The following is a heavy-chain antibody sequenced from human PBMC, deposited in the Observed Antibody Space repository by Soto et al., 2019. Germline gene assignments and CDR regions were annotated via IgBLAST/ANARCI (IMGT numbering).Heavy chain of an antibody. J-gene: IGHJ3*02. D-gene: IGHD2-15*01. V-gene: IGHV3-23*01. CDR1: GFTFSSYA. CDR3: AKDRSDIVVVVAAIDAFDI. CDR2: ISGSGGST. Sequence: EVQLLESGGGLVQPGGSLRLSCAASGFTFSSYAMSWVRQAPGKGLEWVSAISGSGGSTYYADSVKGRFTISRDNSKNSLYLQMNSLRAEDTAVYYCAKDRSDIVVVVAAIDAFDIWGQGIMVTVSS.